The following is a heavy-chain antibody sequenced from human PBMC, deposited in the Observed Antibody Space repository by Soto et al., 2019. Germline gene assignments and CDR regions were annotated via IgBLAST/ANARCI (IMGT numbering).Heavy chain of an antibody. J-gene: IGHJ6*03. D-gene: IGHD3-3*01. CDR2: INAGNGNT. CDR1: GYTFTNYA. V-gene: IGHV1-3*01. CDR3: ARDGLQVIRGDYYYYMDV. Sequence: ASVKVSCKASGYTFTNYAIHWVRQAPGQRLEWMGWINAGNGNTKYSQKIKGRVSIARDTSASTDYLDLRSLRSEDTAENNCARDGLQVIRGDYYYYMDVWGKGTTVTVSS.